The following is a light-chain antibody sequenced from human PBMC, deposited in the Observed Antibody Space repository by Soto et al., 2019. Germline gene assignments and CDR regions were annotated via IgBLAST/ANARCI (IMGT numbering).Light chain of an antibody. CDR1: QTVSSSN. CDR2: AAS. J-gene: IGKJ2*01. V-gene: IGKV3-20*01. CDR3: QQYGRA. Sequence: EIVLTQSPGTLSLSPGERATLSCRASQTVSSSNLAWYQQKPGQTPRLLIYAASSRATGIPDRFSGSGSGTDFTHTISRLEPEDFAVYYCQQYGRAFGQGTKLEIK.